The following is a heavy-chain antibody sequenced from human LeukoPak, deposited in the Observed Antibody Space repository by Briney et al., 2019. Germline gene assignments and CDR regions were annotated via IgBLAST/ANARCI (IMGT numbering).Heavy chain of an antibody. V-gene: IGHV3-33*01. CDR1: GFTFSSYG. CDR2: IWYDESNK. Sequence: GGSLRLSCAASGFTFSSYGMHWVRQAPGKGLEWVAVIWYDESNKYYADSVKGRFTISRDNSKNTLYLQMNSLRAEDTAVYYCARDRLRRDGYFDYWGQGTLVTVSS. CDR3: ARDRLRRDGYFDY. J-gene: IGHJ4*02.